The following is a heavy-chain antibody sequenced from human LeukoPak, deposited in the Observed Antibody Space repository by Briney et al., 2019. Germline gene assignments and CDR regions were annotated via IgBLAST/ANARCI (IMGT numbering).Heavy chain of an antibody. Sequence: GKPLRLSCATSGFIFSSYGMYWVRQGPGKGLKWLAVIWHDGSAEFYADSVKGRFTVSRDDSRNTVYLQMNSLRAEDTALYYCAKDNRGGWSGYFDYWGQGILVTVSS. CDR2: IWHDGSAE. V-gene: IGHV3-33*06. CDR3: AKDNRGGWSGYFDY. CDR1: GFIFSSYG. D-gene: IGHD6-19*01. J-gene: IGHJ4*02.